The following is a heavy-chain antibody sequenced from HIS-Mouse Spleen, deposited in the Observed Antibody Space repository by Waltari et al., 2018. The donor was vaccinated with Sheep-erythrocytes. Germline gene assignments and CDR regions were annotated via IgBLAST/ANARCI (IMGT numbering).Heavy chain of an antibody. CDR1: GGPFSSYA. J-gene: IGHJ4*02. CDR3: AQTGATTPHFDY. V-gene: IGHV1-69*04. CDR2: IIPILGIA. Sequence: QVQLVQSGAEAKKPVSSVKASCKASGGPFSSYAISCGRKAPGHGLEWMGRIIPILGIANYAQKFQGRVTITADKSTSTAYMELSSLRSEDTAVYYCAQTGATTPHFDYWGQGTLVTVSS. D-gene: IGHD1-26*01.